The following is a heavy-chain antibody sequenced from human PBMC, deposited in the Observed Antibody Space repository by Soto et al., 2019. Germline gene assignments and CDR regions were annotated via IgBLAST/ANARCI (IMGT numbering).Heavy chain of an antibody. CDR3: ARGDILTGYHLAYYYYGMDV. Sequence: QVQLVESGGGVVQPGRSLRLSCAASGFTFSSYGMHWVRQAPGKGLEWVAVIWYDGSNKYYADSVKGRFTISRDNSKNTXYLXMNSLRAEDTAVYYCARGDILTGYHLAYYYYGMDVWGQGTTVTVSS. D-gene: IGHD3-9*01. V-gene: IGHV3-33*01. CDR1: GFTFSSYG. J-gene: IGHJ6*02. CDR2: IWYDGSNK.